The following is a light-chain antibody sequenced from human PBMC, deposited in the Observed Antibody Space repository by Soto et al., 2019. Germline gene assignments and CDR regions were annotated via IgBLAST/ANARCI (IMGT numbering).Light chain of an antibody. V-gene: IGLV2-23*02. CDR2: EVS. CDR3: CSYAGSSTFVV. CDR1: SSEVGSYNL. Sequence: QSALTQPASLSGSPGQSITISCTGTSSEVGSYNLVSWHQQHPGKAPKHIIYEVSKRPSGVSNRFSGSKSGNTASLTISGLQAEDEADYYCCSYAGSSTFVVFGGGTKLTVL. J-gene: IGLJ2*01.